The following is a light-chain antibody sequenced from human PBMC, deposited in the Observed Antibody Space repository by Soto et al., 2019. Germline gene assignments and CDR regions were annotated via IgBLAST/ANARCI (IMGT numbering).Light chain of an antibody. Sequence: IQMTQSPSSLSASVGDRVTITCRASQDIRTYLNWYQHKPGKAPKLLIYAATRLHSGAPSRFSGSGSGTGFTLTISSLQPEDFATYYCQHNYNTALAFGQGTKVDI. CDR2: AAT. V-gene: IGKV1-39*01. CDR3: QHNYNTALA. CDR1: QDIRTY. J-gene: IGKJ1*01.